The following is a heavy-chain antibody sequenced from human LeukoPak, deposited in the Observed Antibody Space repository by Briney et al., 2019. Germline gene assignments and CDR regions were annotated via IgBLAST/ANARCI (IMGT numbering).Heavy chain of an antibody. CDR3: AKVGSGSSVYYYYGMDV. D-gene: IGHD3-10*01. CDR2: ISGSGGST. CDR1: GFTFSSYA. V-gene: IGHV3-23*01. Sequence: GGSLRLSCAASGFTFSSYAMSWVRQAPGKGLEWVSGISGSGGSTYYADSVKGRFTISRDNSKNTLYVQMNSLRAEDTAVYYCAKVGSGSSVYYYYGMDVWGQGTTVTVSS. J-gene: IGHJ6*02.